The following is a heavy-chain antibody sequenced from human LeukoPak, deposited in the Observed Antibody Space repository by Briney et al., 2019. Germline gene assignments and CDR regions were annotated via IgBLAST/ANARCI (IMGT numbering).Heavy chain of an antibody. D-gene: IGHD6-13*01. CDR1: GFTFSSYA. Sequence: GGSLRLSCAASGFTFSSYAMHWVRQAPGKGLEWVAVISYDGSNKYYADSVKGRFTISRDNSKNTLYQQMNSLRAGDTAVYYCARAAHSSSAFWGQGTLVTVSS. V-gene: IGHV3-30-3*01. CDR3: ARAAHSSSAF. CDR2: ISYDGSNK. J-gene: IGHJ4*02.